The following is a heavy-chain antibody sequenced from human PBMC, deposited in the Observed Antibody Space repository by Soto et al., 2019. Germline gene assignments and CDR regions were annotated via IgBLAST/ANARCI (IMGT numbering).Heavy chain of an antibody. D-gene: IGHD2-2*01. J-gene: IGHJ4*02. CDR2: IYPGDSDT. CDR3: ASRTYCITNTCHHYFDH. CDR1: GYIFTTYW. Sequence: PGESLKISCKASGYIFTTYWIGWVRQMPGKGLEWMGIIYPGDSDTRYSPSFQGQVTISADKSINTAYLQWSSLKDSDTAMYYCASRTYCITNTCHHYFDHWGQGTLVTVSS. V-gene: IGHV5-51*01.